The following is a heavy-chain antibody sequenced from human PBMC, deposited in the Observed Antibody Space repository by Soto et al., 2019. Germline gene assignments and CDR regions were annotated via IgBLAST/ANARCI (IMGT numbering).Heavy chain of an antibody. Sequence: GGSLRLSCAASGFTFSSYAMHWVRQAPGKGLEWVAVISYDGSNKYYADSVKGQFTISRDNSKNTLYLQMNSLRAEDTAVYYCALSHTVTTDYWGQGTLVTVSS. J-gene: IGHJ4*02. CDR3: ALSHTVTTDY. CDR2: ISYDGSNK. CDR1: GFTFSSYA. D-gene: IGHD4-17*01. V-gene: IGHV3-30-3*01.